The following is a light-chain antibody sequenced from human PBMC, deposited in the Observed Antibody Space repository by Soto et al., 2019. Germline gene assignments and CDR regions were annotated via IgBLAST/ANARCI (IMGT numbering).Light chain of an antibody. CDR3: GTWDNSLSAGV. V-gene: IGLV1-51*02. CDR1: SSNIWDNY. J-gene: IGLJ3*02. CDR2: ENT. Sequence: QSVLTQPPSVSAAPGQKVTISCSGSSSNIWDNYVSWYQQLPGTAPKLLIYENTKRPSEIPDRFSGSKSGTSATLDIAGLQTGDEADYYCGTWDNSLSAGVFGGGTKVTVL.